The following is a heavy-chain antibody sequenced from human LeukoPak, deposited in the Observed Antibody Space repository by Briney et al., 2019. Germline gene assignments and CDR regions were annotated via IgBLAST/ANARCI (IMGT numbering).Heavy chain of an antibody. Sequence: SLSLSLTCAVSGDSISSYYWSWIRQPPGKGLEWIGCIYYSGRTNYNPSLKSRVTISVDTSKNQFSLRFSHVTASDTAVYYCARGHYRGRRWLDHWGQGTLVTVSS. D-gene: IGHD5-12*01. CDR2: IYYSGRT. J-gene: IGHJ5*02. CDR3: ARGHYRGRRWLDH. CDR1: GDSISSYY. V-gene: IGHV4-59*07.